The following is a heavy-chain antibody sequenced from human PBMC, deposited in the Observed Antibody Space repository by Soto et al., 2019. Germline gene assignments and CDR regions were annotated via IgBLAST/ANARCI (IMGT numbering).Heavy chain of an antibody. CDR2: IIPIFGIA. V-gene: IGHV1-69*13. J-gene: IGHJ5*02. CDR1: GGTFSSYA. CDR3: ARETGITIFGVVIYWFDP. D-gene: IGHD3-3*01. Sequence: SVKVSCKASGGTFSSYAISWVRQAPGQGLEWMGGIIPIFGIANYTQKFQGRVTIAAVESTSTAYMELRSLRSEDTAVYYCARETGITIFGVVIYWFDPWGQGTLVTVSS.